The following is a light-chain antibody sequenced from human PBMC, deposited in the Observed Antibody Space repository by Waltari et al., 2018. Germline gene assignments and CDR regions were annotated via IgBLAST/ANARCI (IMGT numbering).Light chain of an antibody. CDR2: GAS. CDR1: QSVKSN. J-gene: IGKJ2*01. V-gene: IGKV3-15*01. CDR3: QQYNIRPPDT. Sequence: EIVMTQSPATLSVSPGERATLSCRASQSVKSNLAWYQQKPGQAPRLLIYGASTSVTGIPARFSVSGSGTEFTLTISSLQSEDSAVYFCQQYNIRPPDTFGQGTKLEIK.